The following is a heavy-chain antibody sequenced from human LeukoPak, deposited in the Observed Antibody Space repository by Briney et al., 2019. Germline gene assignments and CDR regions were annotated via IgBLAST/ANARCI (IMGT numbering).Heavy chain of an antibody. J-gene: IGHJ3*02. CDR2: IYNSGST. CDR3: ARSAIDAFDI. CDR1: GGSISSYY. V-gene: IGHV4-59*08. Sequence: SETLSLTCTVSGGSISSYYWSWIRHPPGKGLESIGYIYNSGSTNYNPSLKSRVSISVDTSKNQFSLKLSSVTAADTAVYYCARSAIDAFDIWGQGTMVTVSS. D-gene: IGHD6-25*01.